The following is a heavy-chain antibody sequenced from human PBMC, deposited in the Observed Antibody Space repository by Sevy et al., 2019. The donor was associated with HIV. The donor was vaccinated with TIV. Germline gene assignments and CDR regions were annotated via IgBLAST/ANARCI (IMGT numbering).Heavy chain of an antibody. CDR3: GAHEWGREGF. D-gene: IGHD7-27*01. J-gene: IGHJ4*02. V-gene: IGHV4-38-2*01. CDR2: IHYSGYT. Sequence: SETLSLTCAVSGYSVSSGYHWGWVRQPPGKGLEWIGSIHYSGYTKYNPSLKSRVTISKDNSRNQYSLILSSVTASDTAQYYCGAHEWGREGFWGQRMLVTVSS. CDR1: GYSVSSGYH.